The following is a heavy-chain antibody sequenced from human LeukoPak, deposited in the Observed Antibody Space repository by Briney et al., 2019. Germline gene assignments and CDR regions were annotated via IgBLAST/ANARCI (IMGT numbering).Heavy chain of an antibody. V-gene: IGHV4-59*12. D-gene: IGHD1-26*01. Sequence: SETLSLTCTVSGGSISSYYWSWIRQPPGKGLEWIGYISYSGSTNFNPSLKSRVTISVDTSKNQFSLKLSSVTAADTAVYYCARTRGSYFDYWGQGTLVTVSS. CDR3: ARTRGSYFDY. J-gene: IGHJ4*02. CDR2: ISYSGST. CDR1: GGSISSYY.